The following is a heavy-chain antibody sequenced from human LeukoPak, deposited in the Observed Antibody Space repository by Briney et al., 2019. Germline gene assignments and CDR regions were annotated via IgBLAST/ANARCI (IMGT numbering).Heavy chain of an antibody. V-gene: IGHV4-39*07. CDR3: ARGRYYYDSSGYHMDV. J-gene: IGHJ6*03. CDR1: GGSINNSSYY. D-gene: IGHD3-22*01. Sequence: SETLSLTCTVSGGSINNSSYYWGWIRQPPGKGLEWIGSIYYCGSTYYNPSLKSRVTISVDTSKNQFSLKLSSVTAADTAVYYCARGRYYYDSSGYHMDVWGKGTTVTISS. CDR2: IYYCGST.